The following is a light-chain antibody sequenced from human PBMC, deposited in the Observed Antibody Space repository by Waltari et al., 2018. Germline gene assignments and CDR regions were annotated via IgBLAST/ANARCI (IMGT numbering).Light chain of an antibody. V-gene: IGKV3-15*01. Sequence: ERVLTQSPDTLSVSPGERATLSCRASQSVGGNVAWSQQSPGQAPRLLIFGASIRASGIPARFSGSGSGTEFTFTISSLESEDFAVYYCLQYNNWPRTFGQGTKVEV. CDR3: LQYNNWPRT. CDR2: GAS. CDR1: QSVGGN. J-gene: IGKJ1*01.